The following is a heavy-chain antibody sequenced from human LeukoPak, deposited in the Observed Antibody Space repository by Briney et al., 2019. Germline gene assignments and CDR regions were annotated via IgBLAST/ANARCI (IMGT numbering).Heavy chain of an antibody. D-gene: IGHD3-22*01. J-gene: IGHJ3*02. CDR2: IRYDGSNK. CDR3: AKDGDKYYYDSSGFDI. CDR1: GFTFSSYG. V-gene: IGHV3-30*02. Sequence: QTGGSLRLSCAASGFTFSSYGMHWVRQAPGKGLEWVAFIRYDGSNKYYADSVKGRFTISRDNSKNTLYLQMNSLRAEDTAVYYCAKDGDKYYYDSSGFDIWGQGTMVTVSS.